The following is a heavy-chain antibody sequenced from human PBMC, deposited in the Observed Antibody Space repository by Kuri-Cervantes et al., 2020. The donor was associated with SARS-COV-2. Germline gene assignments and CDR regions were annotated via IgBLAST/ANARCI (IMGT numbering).Heavy chain of an antibody. Sequence: ASVKVSCKASGYTFTGYYMHWVRQAPGQGLEWMGIINPSGGSTSYAQKFQGRVTMTRDTSTSTVYMELSSLRSEDTAVYYCARDFVVVPAAMAMDVWGQGTTVTASS. CDR2: INPSGGST. CDR3: ARDFVVVPAAMAMDV. CDR1: GYTFTGYY. J-gene: IGHJ6*02. V-gene: IGHV1-46*01. D-gene: IGHD2-2*01.